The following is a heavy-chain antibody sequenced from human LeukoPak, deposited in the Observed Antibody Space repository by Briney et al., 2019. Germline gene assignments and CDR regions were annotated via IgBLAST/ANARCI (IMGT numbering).Heavy chain of an antibody. Sequence: GGSLRLSCAASGLTFRSYEMNGVRHAPGKGREWVSYISSSGSTIYYADSLKGRFNISRDNPKNSLYLQMNSLRAEDTAVYYCARAAAGPYFDYWGQGTLVTVSS. CDR2: ISSSGSTI. CDR3: ARAAAGPYFDY. CDR1: GLTFRSYE. D-gene: IGHD6-13*01. J-gene: IGHJ4*02. V-gene: IGHV3-48*03.